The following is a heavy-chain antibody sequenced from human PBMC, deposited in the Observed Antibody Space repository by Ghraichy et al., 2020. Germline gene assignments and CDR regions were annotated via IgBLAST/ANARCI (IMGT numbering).Heavy chain of an antibody. V-gene: IGHV4-4*07. CDR3: ARVSHSGYYYYMDV. CDR2: IYSSGST. J-gene: IGHJ6*03. D-gene: IGHD2/OR15-2a*01. CDR1: GGSIGGYY. Sequence: SETLSLNCNVSGGSIGGYYWTWIRQLAGKGLEWIGRIYSSGSTNYNSALESRVTMSLDMSKNQFSLKVTSVTAADTAIYYCARVSHSGYYYYMDVWGKGTTVTVSS.